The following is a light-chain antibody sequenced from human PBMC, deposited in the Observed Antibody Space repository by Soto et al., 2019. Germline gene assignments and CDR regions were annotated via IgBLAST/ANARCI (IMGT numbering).Light chain of an antibody. Sequence: IVLTQSPATLSLSPGERATLSCRASQSVSSYLAWYQQKPGQAPRLLIYDASNRATGIPARFSGSGSGTDFTLTISSLEPEDFAVYYCQQRSNWPPRGTFGQGTKVDIK. CDR1: QSVSSY. J-gene: IGKJ1*01. V-gene: IGKV3-11*01. CDR3: QQRSNWPPRGT. CDR2: DAS.